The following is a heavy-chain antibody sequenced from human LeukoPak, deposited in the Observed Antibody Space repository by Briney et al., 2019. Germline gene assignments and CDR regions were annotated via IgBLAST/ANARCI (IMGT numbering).Heavy chain of an antibody. J-gene: IGHJ4*02. D-gene: IGHD6-13*01. Sequence: PGGSLRLSCAASGFTFSSYWMSWVRQVPGKWLEWVANIKKDGSEKKYVDSVKGRFTISRDNAKNSLYLQMNSLRAEDTAVYYCARETPYSSSWTVFDYWGQGTLVTVSS. CDR3: ARETPYSSSWTVFDY. CDR2: IKKDGSEK. CDR1: GFTFSSYW. V-gene: IGHV3-7*01.